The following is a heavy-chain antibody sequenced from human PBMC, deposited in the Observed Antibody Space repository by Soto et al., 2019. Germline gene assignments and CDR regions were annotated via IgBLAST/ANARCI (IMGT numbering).Heavy chain of an antibody. J-gene: IGHJ5*02. CDR3: ARGLVDIVVVPAAINWFDP. Sequence: SETLSLTCSVSGGSVSNKTYYWSWIRQPPGKRLEWIGYVYYSGTTNYNPSLKSRVTISVDTSKNQFSLKLSSVTAADTAVYYCARGLVDIVVVPAAINWFDPWGQGTLVTVSS. CDR1: GGSVSNKTYY. V-gene: IGHV4-61*01. CDR2: VYYSGTT. D-gene: IGHD2-2*03.